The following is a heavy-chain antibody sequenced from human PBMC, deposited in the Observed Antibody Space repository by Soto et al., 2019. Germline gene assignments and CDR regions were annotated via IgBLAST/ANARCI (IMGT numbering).Heavy chain of an antibody. D-gene: IGHD4-17*01. V-gene: IGHV4-31*03. CDR2: VYYTGST. J-gene: IGHJ5*02. CDR1: GDSISSGGYY. Sequence: SLTCTVSGDSISSGGYYWGWIRQHPGKGLEWIGYVYYTGSTYYNPSLKSRVTISVDTSKNQFSLKLWSVTAADTAVYYCAKDPSPQPTTVVTPGWFAPWGQGIMVTVYS. CDR3: AKDPSPQPTTVVTPGWFAP.